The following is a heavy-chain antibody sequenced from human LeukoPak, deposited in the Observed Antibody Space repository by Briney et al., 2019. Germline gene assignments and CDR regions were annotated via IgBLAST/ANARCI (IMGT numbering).Heavy chain of an antibody. CDR1: GGSISSSSYY. D-gene: IGHD3-22*01. J-gene: IGHJ1*01. Sequence: SETLSLTCTVSGGSISSSSYYWGWIRQPPGKGLEWIGSIYYSGSTYYNPSLKSRVTISVDTSKNQFSLKLNSVTAADTAVYYCARSTYYYDSSGYFVGYFQHWGQGTLVTVSS. V-gene: IGHV4-39*07. CDR3: ARSTYYYDSSGYFVGYFQH. CDR2: IYYSGST.